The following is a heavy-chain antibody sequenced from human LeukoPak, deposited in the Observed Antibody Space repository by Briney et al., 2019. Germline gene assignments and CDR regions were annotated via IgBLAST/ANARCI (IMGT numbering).Heavy chain of an antibody. V-gene: IGHV1-2*02. J-gene: IGHJ4*02. CDR1: GYTFTGYY. D-gene: IGHD6-19*01. Sequence: ASVKVSCKASGYTFTGYYIHWVRQAPGQGLEWMGWINPNSGDTHYAQKFQGRVTMTRDTSISTGYMELSRLTSDDTALYYCAGGGPSRGSGSYYFDHWGQGTPVTVSS. CDR2: INPNSGDT. CDR3: AGGGPSRGSGSYYFDH.